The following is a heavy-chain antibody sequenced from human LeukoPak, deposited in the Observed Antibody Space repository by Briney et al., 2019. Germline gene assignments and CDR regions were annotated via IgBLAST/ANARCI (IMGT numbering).Heavy chain of an antibody. CDR1: GGSISSSSYY. CDR2: IYYSGST. Sequence: PSETLSLTCTVSGGSISSSSYYWGWIRQPPGKGLEWIGSIYYSGSTYYNPSLKSRVTISVDTSKNQFSLKLSSVTAADTAVYYCARDGRYSSSRIPFDYWGQGTLVTVSS. J-gene: IGHJ4*02. V-gene: IGHV4-39*07. CDR3: ARDGRYSSSRIPFDY. D-gene: IGHD6-13*01.